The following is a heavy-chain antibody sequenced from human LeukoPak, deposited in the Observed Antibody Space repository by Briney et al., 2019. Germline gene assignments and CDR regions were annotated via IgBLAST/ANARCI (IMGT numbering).Heavy chain of an antibody. V-gene: IGHV3-21*04. CDR2: ISYTGTYI. CDR3: VRDRGTYRPIDY. D-gene: IGHD1-26*01. Sequence: GGSLRLSCAASAFSLNAYNMNWVRQAPGKGLEWVSSISYTGTYIYYADSVKGRFTISRDNAQNSLYLQVNSLRAEDTAIYYCVRDRGTYRPIDYWGQGTLVTVSS. CDR1: AFSLNAYN. J-gene: IGHJ4*02.